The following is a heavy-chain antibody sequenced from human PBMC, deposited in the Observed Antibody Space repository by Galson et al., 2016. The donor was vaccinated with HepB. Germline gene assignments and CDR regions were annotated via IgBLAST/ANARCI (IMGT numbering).Heavy chain of an antibody. Sequence: SLRLSCAASGFTFSNYGMHWVRQAPGKGLEWVTLISYDGSNKDYADSVKGRFTISRDNSNNTLYLQMNSLRAEDTAVYYCVRSFRSAWDRYFLDSWGQGTLMIVSS. CDR2: ISYDGSNK. CDR1: GFTFSNYG. V-gene: IGHV3-33*05. CDR3: VRSFRSAWDRYFLDS. D-gene: IGHD3-10*01. J-gene: IGHJ5*01.